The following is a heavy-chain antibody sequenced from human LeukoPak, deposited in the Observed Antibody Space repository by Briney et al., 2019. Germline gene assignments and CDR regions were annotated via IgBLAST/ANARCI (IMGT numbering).Heavy chain of an antibody. CDR3: AKSRGHYYDSSGSQMNAFDI. V-gene: IGHV3-74*01. D-gene: IGHD3-22*01. Sequence: PGGSLRLSCAASGFTFSSYWMHWVRQAPGKGLVWVSRINSDGSSTSYADSVKGRFTISRDNSKNTLYLQMNSLRAEDTAVYYCAKSRGHYYDSSGSQMNAFDIWGQGTMVTVSS. CDR1: GFTFSSYW. CDR2: INSDGSST. J-gene: IGHJ3*02.